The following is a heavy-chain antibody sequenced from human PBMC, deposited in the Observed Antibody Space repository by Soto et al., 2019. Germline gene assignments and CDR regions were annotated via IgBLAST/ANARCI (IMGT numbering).Heavy chain of an antibody. CDR3: ARALTFGGVIVDLGY. CDR1: GGSFSGYY. D-gene: IGHD3-16*02. Sequence: WETLSLTCAVYGGSFSGYYWSWIRQPPGKGLEWIGEINHSGSTNYNPSLKSRVTISVDTSKNQFSLKLSSVTAADTAVYYCARALTFGGVIVDLGYWGQGTLVTVSS. J-gene: IGHJ4*02. CDR2: INHSGST. V-gene: IGHV4-34*01.